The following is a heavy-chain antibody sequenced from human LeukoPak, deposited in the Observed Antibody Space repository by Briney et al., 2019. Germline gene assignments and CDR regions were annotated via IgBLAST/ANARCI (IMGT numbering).Heavy chain of an antibody. CDR3: ARETSVLLWFGELFANWFDP. D-gene: IGHD3-10*01. J-gene: IGHJ5*02. V-gene: IGHV6-1*01. CDR1: GVSVSSNSAA. CDR2: TYYRSKWYN. Sequence: PSQTLSLTCAISGVSVSSNSAAWNWIRQSPSRGLEWLGRTYYRSKWYNDYAVSVKSRITINPDTSKNQFSLQLNFVTPEDTAVYYCARETSVLLWFGELFANWFDPWGQGTLVTVSS.